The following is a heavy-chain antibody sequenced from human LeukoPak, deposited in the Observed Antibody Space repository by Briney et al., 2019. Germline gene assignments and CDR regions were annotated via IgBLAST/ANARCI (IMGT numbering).Heavy chain of an antibody. CDR3: ARVGRGTGGGFDI. Sequence: PGGSLRLSCAASGFTFSDYYMSWIRQAPGKGLEWVSYISSSSSYTNYADSVKGRFTISRDNAKNSLSLQMNSLRAEDTAVYYCARVGRGTGGGFDIWGQGTMVTVSS. CDR2: ISSSSSYT. J-gene: IGHJ3*02. CDR1: GFTFSDYY. V-gene: IGHV3-11*06. D-gene: IGHD2-15*01.